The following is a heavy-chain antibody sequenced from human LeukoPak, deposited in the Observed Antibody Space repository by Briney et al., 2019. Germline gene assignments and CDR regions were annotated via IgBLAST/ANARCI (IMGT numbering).Heavy chain of an antibody. CDR2: IYNDVNT. Sequence: SETLSLTCTVSGASVSSASYWTWIRQPPGKGVEWIAHIYNDVNTNYNPSLKSRVTISVDTSKNQFSLRLNSVTAADTAVYYCARSRAFNSGAFDPWGQGSLVTVSS. D-gene: IGHD1-26*01. CDR3: ARSRAFNSGAFDP. CDR1: GASVSSASY. V-gene: IGHV4-61*01. J-gene: IGHJ5*02.